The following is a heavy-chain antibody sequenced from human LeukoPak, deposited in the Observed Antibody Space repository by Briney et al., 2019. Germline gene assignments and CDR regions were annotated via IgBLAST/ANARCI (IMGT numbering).Heavy chain of an antibody. J-gene: IGHJ4*02. V-gene: IGHV4-34*01. Sequence: PSETLSLTCAVYGGSFSGYYWSWIRQPPGKGLEWIGEINHSGGTNYSPSLKSRVTISVDTSKNQFSLNLSSVTAADTAVYYCARGPPGSRQLAPFDYWGQGALVTVSS. D-gene: IGHD6-6*01. CDR1: GGSFSGYY. CDR3: ARGPPGSRQLAPFDY. CDR2: INHSGGT.